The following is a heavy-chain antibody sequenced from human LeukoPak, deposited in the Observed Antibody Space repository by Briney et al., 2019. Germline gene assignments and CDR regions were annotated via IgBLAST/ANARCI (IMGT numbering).Heavy chain of an antibody. CDR2: ISYDGSNK. J-gene: IGHJ4*02. V-gene: IGHV3-30-3*01. D-gene: IGHD2-8*01. CDR3: ARKRANGFDY. CDR1: GFTFSSYA. Sequence: GGSLRVSCAASGFTFSSYAMHWVRQAPGKGLEWVAVISYDGSNKYYADSVKGRFTISRDNSKNTLYLQMDSLRAEDTAVYYCARKRANGFDYWGQGTLVTVSS.